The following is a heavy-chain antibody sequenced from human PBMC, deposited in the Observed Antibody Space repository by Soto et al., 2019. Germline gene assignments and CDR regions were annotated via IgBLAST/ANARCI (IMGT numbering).Heavy chain of an antibody. CDR2: ISSDSDYK. J-gene: IGHJ4*02. CDR3: GGDGPGWARDY. D-gene: IGHD6-19*01. CDR1: GFTFSSCS. V-gene: IGHV3-21*01. Sequence: EVQLVESGGGLVKPGGSLRLSCAASGFTFSSCSMNWVRQAPGKGLEWVSSISSDSDYKYYADALKGRFTISRDNSKEDGHLQSDNLEGEGTAVDYCGGDGPGWARDYWGQGTLVTVSS.